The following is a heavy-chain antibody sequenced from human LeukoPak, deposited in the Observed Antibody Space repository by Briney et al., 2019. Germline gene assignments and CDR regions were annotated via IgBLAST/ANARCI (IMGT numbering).Heavy chain of an antibody. V-gene: IGHV7-4-1*02. CDR3: ARDTAMVHRSLLGY. CDR1: GYTFTSYA. Sequence: ASVKVSYKASGYTFTSYAMNWVRQAPGQGLEWMGWINTNTGNPTYAQGFTGRFVFSLDTSVSTAYLQISSLKAEDTAVYYCARDTAMVHRSLLGYWGQGTLVTVSS. CDR2: INTNTGNP. J-gene: IGHJ4*02. D-gene: IGHD5-18*01.